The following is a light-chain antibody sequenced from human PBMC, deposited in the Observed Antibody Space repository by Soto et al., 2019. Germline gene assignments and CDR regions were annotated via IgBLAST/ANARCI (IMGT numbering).Light chain of an antibody. CDR2: DVS. Sequence: QSALTQPASVSGSPGQSIAISCTGTTSDVGSYNYVSWYQQHPGKAPKVIIYDVSNRPSGVSDRFSGSKSGDTASLTISGLQAEDEADYYCSSYTSSSTYVFGGGTKVTLL. CDR1: TSDVGSYNY. J-gene: IGLJ1*01. CDR3: SSYTSSSTYV. V-gene: IGLV2-14*01.